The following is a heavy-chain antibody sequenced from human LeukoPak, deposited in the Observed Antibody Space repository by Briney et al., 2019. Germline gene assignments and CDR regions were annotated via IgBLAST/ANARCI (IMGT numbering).Heavy chain of an antibody. CDR1: GFPVSSNY. J-gene: IGHJ6*03. CDR2: IDSGGTT. CDR3: ASRVPTGYGDYYYYYYYMDV. D-gene: IGHD4-17*01. Sequence: PGGSLRLSCAASGFPVSSNYMTWVRQAPGKGLEWVSVIDSGGTTYYADSVKGKFTISRDNSKNTLYLQMNSLRVEDTAVYYCASRVPTGYGDYYYYYYYMDVWGKGTTVTISS. V-gene: IGHV3-66*01.